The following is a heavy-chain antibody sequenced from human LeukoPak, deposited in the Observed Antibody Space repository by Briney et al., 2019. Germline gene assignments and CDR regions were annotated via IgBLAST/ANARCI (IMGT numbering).Heavy chain of an antibody. CDR2: IYYSGST. CDR1: GGSISSSSYY. CDR3: ARGSAAAGLFFDY. Sequence: SETLSLTCTVSGGSISSSSYYWGWIRQPPGKGLEWIGSIYYSGSTYYNPSLKSRVTISVDTSKNQFSLKLSSVTAADTAVYCCARGSAAAGLFFDYWGQGTLVTVSS. V-gene: IGHV4-39*07. J-gene: IGHJ4*02. D-gene: IGHD6-13*01.